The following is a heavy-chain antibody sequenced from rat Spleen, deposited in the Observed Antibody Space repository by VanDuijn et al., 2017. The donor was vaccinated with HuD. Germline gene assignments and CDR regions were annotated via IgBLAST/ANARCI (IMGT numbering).Heavy chain of an antibody. CDR1: GFTFNNYW. CDR2: ITNTGGST. Sequence: EVQLVESGGGLVQPGRSLKLSCVASGFTFNNYWMTWIRQAPGKGLEWVASITNTGGSTYYPDSVKGRFTISRDNAKSTLYLQMNSLRSEDTATYYCTRGATRVYYFDYWGQGVMVTVSS. J-gene: IGHJ2*01. CDR3: TRGATRVYYFDY. D-gene: IGHD1-4*01. V-gene: IGHV5-31*01.